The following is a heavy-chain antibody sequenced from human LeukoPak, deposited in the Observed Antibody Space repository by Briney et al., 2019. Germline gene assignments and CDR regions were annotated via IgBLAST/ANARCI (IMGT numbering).Heavy chain of an antibody. CDR1: GYSISSGYY. J-gene: IGHJ4*02. D-gene: IGHD2-15*01. V-gene: IGHV4-38-2*02. Sequence: SETLSLTCTVSGYSISSGYYWGWIRQPPGKGLEWIASIYHSGNTYYNPSLKSRVTISVDMSKNRFFLKLSSVTAADTAVYYCARRWSYCSGGGCPVDYWGQGTLVTVSS. CDR2: IYHSGNT. CDR3: ARRWSYCSGGGCPVDY.